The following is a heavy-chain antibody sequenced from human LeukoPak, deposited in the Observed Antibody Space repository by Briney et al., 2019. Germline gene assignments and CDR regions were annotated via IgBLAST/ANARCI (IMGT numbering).Heavy chain of an antibody. CDR1: GGSIRSSSYY. CDR3: TREIGGTTVHY. D-gene: IGHD1-7*01. Sequence: PSETLSLTCTVPGGSIRSSSYYWGWIRQPPGKGLEWIGSVYSSGRTYYNPSLTSRVTVSADTSKNQFSLKLSSVTAADTAVYYCTREIGGTTVHYWGHGMLVTVSS. V-gene: IGHV4-39*07. J-gene: IGHJ4*01. CDR2: VYSSGRT.